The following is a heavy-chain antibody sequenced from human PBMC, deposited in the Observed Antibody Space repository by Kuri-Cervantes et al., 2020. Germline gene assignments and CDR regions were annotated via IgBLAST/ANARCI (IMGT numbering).Heavy chain of an antibody. Sequence: LSCAASGFTFSSYSMNWVRQAPGKGLEWIGSIYYSGSTYYNPSLKSRVTISVDTSKNQFSLKLSSVTAADTAVYYCARLLRGVINWFDPWGQGTLVTVSS. CDR2: IYYSGST. CDR1: GFTFSSYSMN. CDR3: ARLLRGVINWFDP. J-gene: IGHJ5*02. D-gene: IGHD3-10*01. V-gene: IGHV4-59*05.